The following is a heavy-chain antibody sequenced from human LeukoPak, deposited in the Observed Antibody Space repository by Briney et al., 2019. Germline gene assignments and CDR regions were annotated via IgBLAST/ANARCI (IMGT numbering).Heavy chain of an antibody. Sequence: SETLFLTCTVSGGSISSGGYYWSWIRQHPGKGLEWIGYIYYSGSTYYNPSLKSRVTISVDTSKNQFSLKLSSVTAADTAVYYCARGLGGDYDVLDYWGQGTLVTVSS. CDR1: GGSISSGGYY. CDR2: IYYSGST. CDR3: ARGLGGDYDVLDY. V-gene: IGHV4-31*03. D-gene: IGHD4-17*01. J-gene: IGHJ4*02.